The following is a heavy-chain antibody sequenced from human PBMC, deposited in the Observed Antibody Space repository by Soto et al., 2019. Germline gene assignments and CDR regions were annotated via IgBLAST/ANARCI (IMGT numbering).Heavy chain of an antibody. D-gene: IGHD2-2*01. CDR2: INPNSGGT. V-gene: IGHV1-2*04. J-gene: IGHJ4*02. Sequence: QVQLVQSGAEVKKPGASVKVSCRASGYTFTGYYMHWVRQAPGQGLEWMGWINPNSGGTNYAQNFQGWVTMTRDTSISTAYKELRRLRSDDTAVYYCARTHCSSTRCYVGSWDYWGQGTLVTVSS. CDR1: GYTFTGYY. CDR3: ARTHCSSTRCYVGSWDY.